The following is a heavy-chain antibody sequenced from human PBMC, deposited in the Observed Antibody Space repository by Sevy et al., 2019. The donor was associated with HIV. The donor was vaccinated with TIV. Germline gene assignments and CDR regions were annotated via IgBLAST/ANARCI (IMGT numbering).Heavy chain of an antibody. Sequence: GGSLRLSCTTSGFTFDDYAMSWFRQAPGKGLEWVAFITRNSYEAYGGTTDYAASVKGRFIISRDDSKSIAYLKMNSLKTEDTAVNYGTRGLATADTPEYYFDYWGQGTLVTVSS. J-gene: IGHJ4*02. CDR1: GFTFDDYA. V-gene: IGHV3-49*03. D-gene: IGHD1-26*01. CDR2: ITRNSYEAYGGTT. CDR3: TRGLATADTPEYYFDY.